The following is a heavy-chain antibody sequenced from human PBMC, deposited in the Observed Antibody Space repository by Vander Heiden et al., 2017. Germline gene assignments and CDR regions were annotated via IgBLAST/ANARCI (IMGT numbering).Heavy chain of an antibody. CDR2: ISFDGSDE. J-gene: IGHJ4*01. D-gene: IGHD3-10*01. Sequence: QVQLVESGGGVVQPGRSLRLSCEASGFIFRSYGMHWVRQAPGKGLEWVAVISFDGSDEHYAESVKSRFTISRDNSRNTVYLQMDSLGAEDTAVYYCARGGYFGSYGDFDYWGHGTLVTVSS. CDR1: GFIFRSYG. CDR3: ARGGYFGSYGDFDY. V-gene: IGHV3-33*01.